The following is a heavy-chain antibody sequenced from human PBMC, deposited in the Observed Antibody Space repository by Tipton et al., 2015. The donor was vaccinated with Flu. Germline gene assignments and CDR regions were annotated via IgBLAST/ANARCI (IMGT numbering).Heavy chain of an antibody. CDR2: IYSGGSA. D-gene: IGHD3-10*01. J-gene: IGHJ6*02. Sequence: LRLSCAASGFTVSSDFMTWVRQAPGKGLEWVSLIYSGGSAFYADSVKGRFSISRDNSKSTLYLQMNSLRADDTAMYYCARGRGSSETYSMDVWGQGTTVTVSS. V-gene: IGHV3-53*01. CDR1: GFTVSSDF. CDR3: ARGRGSSETYSMDV.